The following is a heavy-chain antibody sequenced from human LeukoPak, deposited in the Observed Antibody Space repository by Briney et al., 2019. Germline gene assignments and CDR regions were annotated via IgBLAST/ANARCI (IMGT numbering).Heavy chain of an antibody. J-gene: IGHJ5*02. CDR3: AIGIAAAGRNWFDP. V-gene: IGHV3-7*01. CDR2: IKQDGSEK. Sequence: GGSLRLSCAASGFTFSSYWMSWVRQAPGKGLEWVANIKQDGSEKYYVDSVKGRFTISRDNAKNSLYLQMNSLRAEDTAVYYCAIGIAAAGRNWFDPWGQGTLVTVSS. CDR1: GFTFSSYW. D-gene: IGHD6-13*01.